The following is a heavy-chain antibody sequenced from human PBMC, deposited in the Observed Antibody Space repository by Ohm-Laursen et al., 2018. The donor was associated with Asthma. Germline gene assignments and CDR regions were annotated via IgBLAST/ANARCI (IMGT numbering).Heavy chain of an antibody. Sequence: SLRLSCSASGFTFSSYGMHWVRQAPGKGLEWVAVISYHGYNEYYLDSVKGRFTISRDNSKNTLYLQMNSLREGDTAVYYCAKDFYSSSPHPKNFDLWGQGTLVTVSS. CDR1: GFTFSSYG. CDR3: AKDFYSSSPHPKNFDL. D-gene: IGHD6-6*01. CDR2: ISYHGYNE. J-gene: IGHJ4*02. V-gene: IGHV3-30*18.